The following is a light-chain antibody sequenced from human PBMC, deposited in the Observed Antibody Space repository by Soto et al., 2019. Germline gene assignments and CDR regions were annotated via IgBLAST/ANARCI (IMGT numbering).Light chain of an antibody. CDR1: QSVSSY. V-gene: IGKV3-11*01. Sequence: EIVLTQSPATLSLSPGERATLSCRASQSVSSYLAWYQQKPGQAPRLLIYDASNRATGIPARFSGSGSGTDFTLTLSSLEPEDFAVYYCQQRSNWPPYTFGQGTKLELK. CDR3: QQRSNWPPYT. J-gene: IGKJ2*01. CDR2: DAS.